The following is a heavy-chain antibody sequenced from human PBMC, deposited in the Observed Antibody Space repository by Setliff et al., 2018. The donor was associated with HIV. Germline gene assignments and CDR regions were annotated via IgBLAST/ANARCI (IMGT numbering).Heavy chain of an antibody. CDR2: ISGSGRKT. CDR3: ARSPGMFDY. Sequence: GGSLRLSCAASGFSFTSHAMNWVRQAPGKGLEWVSSISGSGRKTYYGDSVKGRFTISRDNSKNTVYLQMTSLRAEDTAVYYCARSPGMFDYWGQGTPVTVSS. CDR1: GFSFTSHA. V-gene: IGHV3-23*01. D-gene: IGHD1-1*01. J-gene: IGHJ4*02.